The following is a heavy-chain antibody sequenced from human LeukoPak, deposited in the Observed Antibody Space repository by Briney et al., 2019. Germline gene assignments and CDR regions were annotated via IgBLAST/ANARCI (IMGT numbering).Heavy chain of an antibody. CDR1: GFTLSSHW. Sequence: PGGSLRLSCAVSGFTLSSHWMSWVRQAPGKGLEWVANIKQDGSEQYYVDSVRGRFTVSRDNAKNSLYLQMNSLRAEDTAIYYCARESAGGPDYWGQGTLVTVPS. CDR2: IKQDGSEQ. D-gene: IGHD6-19*01. CDR3: ARESAGGPDY. V-gene: IGHV3-7*05. J-gene: IGHJ4*02.